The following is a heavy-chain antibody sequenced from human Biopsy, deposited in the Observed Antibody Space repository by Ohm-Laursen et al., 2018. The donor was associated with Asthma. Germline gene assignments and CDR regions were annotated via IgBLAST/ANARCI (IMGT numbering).Heavy chain of an antibody. J-gene: IGHJ4*02. Sequence: GSSVKVSCKASGYTFINFAIHWVRQAPGQRLEWMGWINAGNGNTKFSQKFQGRVTITRDTSASTAYMDLSSLRSEDTAVYFCARDSLGISGTIYWYDWWGQGTLVTVSS. CDR3: ARDSLGISGTIYWYDW. D-gene: IGHD1-7*01. CDR1: GYTFINFA. V-gene: IGHV1-3*01. CDR2: INAGNGNT.